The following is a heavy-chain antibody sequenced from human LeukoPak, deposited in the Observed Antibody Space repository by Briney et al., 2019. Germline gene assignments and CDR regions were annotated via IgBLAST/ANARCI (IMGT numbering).Heavy chain of an antibody. J-gene: IGHJ4*02. CDR1: GSSVSSDEYY. CDR2: VYYSGSS. V-gene: IGHV4-31*03. Sequence: SETLSLTCSVFGSSVSSDEYYWSWVRQHPGKGLEGIGYVYYSGSSYYIPSLESRITMSVEVSKNQFSLELRSVTAADTAVYYCARVKVLRFLEWFLDFWDQGALVTVSS. CDR3: ARVKVLRFLEWFLDF. D-gene: IGHD3-3*01.